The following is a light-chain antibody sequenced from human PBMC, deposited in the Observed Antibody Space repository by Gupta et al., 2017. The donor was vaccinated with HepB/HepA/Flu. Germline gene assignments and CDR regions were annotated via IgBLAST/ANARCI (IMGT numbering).Light chain of an antibody. J-gene: IGKJ1*01. CDR2: AAS. Sequence: AIRLTPSPSSVSASTGDRVTITCRASQGISSYLVWYQQKPGKAPKLLIYAASSLQSGVPSRFSGSGSGTDFTLTISCLQSEDFATYYCQQDNSYPWTFGQGTKVEIK. CDR3: QQDNSYPWT. CDR1: QGISSY. V-gene: IGKV1-8*01.